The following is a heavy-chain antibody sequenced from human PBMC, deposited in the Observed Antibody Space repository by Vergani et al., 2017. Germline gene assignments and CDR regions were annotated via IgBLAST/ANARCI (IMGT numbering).Heavy chain of an antibody. CDR2: ISSSSSYI. Sequence: EVQLVESGGGLVKPGGSLRLSCAASGFTFSSYSMNWVRQAPGKGLEWVSSISSSSSYIYYADSVKGRFTISRDNAKNSLYLQMNSLRAEDTAVYYCARDSIAEQWLEDYYYMDVWGKGTTVTVSS. J-gene: IGHJ6*03. CDR3: ARDSIAEQWLEDYYYMDV. V-gene: IGHV3-21*01. CDR1: GFTFSSYS. D-gene: IGHD6-19*01.